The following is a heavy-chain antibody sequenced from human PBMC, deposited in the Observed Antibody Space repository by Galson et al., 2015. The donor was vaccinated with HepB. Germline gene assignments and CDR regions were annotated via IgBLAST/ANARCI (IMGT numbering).Heavy chain of an antibody. CDR3: VKGGGEGSYCSGGSCFRSNYYYYYIDV. J-gene: IGHJ6*03. CDR1: GFTFSSYG. V-gene: IGHV3-30*18. Sequence: SLRLSCAASGFTFSSYGIHWVRQAPGKGLEWVAVISYDGSDKYYADSVKGRFTISRDNSKNTLYLQMNSLRPEDTAVYYCVKGGGEGSYCSGGSCFRSNYYYYYIDVWGKGTTVTVSS. CDR2: ISYDGSDK. D-gene: IGHD2-15*01.